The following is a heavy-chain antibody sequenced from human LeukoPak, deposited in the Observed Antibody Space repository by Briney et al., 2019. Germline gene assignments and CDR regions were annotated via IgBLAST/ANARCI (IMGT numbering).Heavy chain of an antibody. CDR3: ATEGDSSWYYYMAV. J-gene: IGHJ6*03. V-gene: IGHV3-66*01. CDR2: IYSGGST. Sequence: GGSLRLSCAASGFTVSSNYMSWVRQAPGKGLEWVSVIYSGGSTYYADSVKGRFTISRDNSKNTLYLQMNSLRAEDTAVYYCATEGDSSWYYYMAVWGKGTTVTVSS. D-gene: IGHD6-13*01. CDR1: GFTVSSNY.